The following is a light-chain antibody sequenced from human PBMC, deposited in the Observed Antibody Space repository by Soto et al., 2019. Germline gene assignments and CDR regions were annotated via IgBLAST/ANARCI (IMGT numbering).Light chain of an antibody. V-gene: IGKV2-28*01. CDR3: MQGSHWPPIT. CDR2: LGS. J-gene: IGKJ5*01. CDR1: HSLLDSDGYMY. Sequence: DIVMTQSPVSLPVTPGEAASISCRSSHSLLDSDGYMYVDWYLQRPGQSPQLLIYLGSNRATGVPGRFSGSGSGTDFTLKISRVEAEDVGLYYCMQGSHWPPITFGQGTRLEIK.